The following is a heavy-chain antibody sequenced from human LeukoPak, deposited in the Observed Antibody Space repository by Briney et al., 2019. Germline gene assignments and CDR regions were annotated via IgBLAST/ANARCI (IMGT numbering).Heavy chain of an antibody. Sequence: GGSLRLSCVDSGFTFRSHWMSWVRQAPGKGLVWVSRINSDDSRTTYADSVKGRFTISRDNAKNTLYLQMNSLRAEDTAVYYCARGLVHDTSGYYSDYWGQGTLVTVSS. D-gene: IGHD3-22*01. V-gene: IGHV3-74*01. CDR3: ARGLVHDTSGYYSDY. J-gene: IGHJ4*02. CDR2: INSDDSRT. CDR1: GFTFRSHW.